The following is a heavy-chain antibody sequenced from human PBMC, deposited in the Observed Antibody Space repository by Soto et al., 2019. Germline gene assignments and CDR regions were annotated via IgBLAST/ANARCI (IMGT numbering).Heavy chain of an antibody. J-gene: IGHJ6*02. CDR2: ISGSGGTT. CDR3: AKPPYISSSYHYYGMDV. V-gene: IGHV3-23*01. D-gene: IGHD6-6*01. CDR1: GFTFSSYA. Sequence: PGGSLRLSCAASGFTFSSYAMTWVRQAPGKGLEWVPVISGSGGTTYHADSVKGRFTISRDNSKNTLYLQMNSLRAEDAAVYYCAKPPYISSSYHYYGMDVWGQGNTVTVSS.